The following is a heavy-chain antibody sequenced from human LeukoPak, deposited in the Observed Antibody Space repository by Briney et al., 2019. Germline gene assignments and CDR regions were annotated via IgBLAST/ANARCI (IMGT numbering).Heavy chain of an antibody. Sequence: GGSLRLSCAASGFTFSSYAMSWVRQAPGKGLEWVSGISSGGGSTYYADSVKGRLTISRDNAKNSLYLQMNSLRAEDTAVYYCARGGSGSYSSDYWGQGTLVTVSS. CDR3: ARGGSGSYSSDY. D-gene: IGHD3-10*01. J-gene: IGHJ4*02. CDR2: ISSGGGST. CDR1: GFTFSSYA. V-gene: IGHV3-23*01.